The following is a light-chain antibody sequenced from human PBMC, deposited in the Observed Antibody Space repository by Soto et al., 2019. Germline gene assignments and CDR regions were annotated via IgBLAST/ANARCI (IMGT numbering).Light chain of an antibody. Sequence: EIVLTQSPATLSLSPGDRATLSCRASQTVGTYLAWYQQKPGQAPRLLIYDASKSATGIPDRFTVSGSGTEFTHPISGLNPEDVAVYYGQQRSHWPPLTFGGGTKVEI. CDR1: QTVGTY. J-gene: IGKJ4*01. CDR3: QQRSHWPPLT. CDR2: DAS. V-gene: IGKV3-11*01.